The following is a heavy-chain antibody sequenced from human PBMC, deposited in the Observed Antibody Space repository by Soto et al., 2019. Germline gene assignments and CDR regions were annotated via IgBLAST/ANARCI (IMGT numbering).Heavy chain of an antibody. CDR1: GFTFTSYW. D-gene: IGHD5-12*01. CDR3: VRQYDGGATIVEHWYFDL. V-gene: IGHV5-51*01. J-gene: IGHJ2*01. Sequence: PGESLKISCKGSGFTFTSYWIGWVRQMPGKGLEWMAIIHPGDSDTRYSPSFQGQVTISADKSISTAYLQWSSLKASDTAMYYCVRQYDGGATIVEHWYFDLWGRGTLVTVSS. CDR2: IHPGDSDT.